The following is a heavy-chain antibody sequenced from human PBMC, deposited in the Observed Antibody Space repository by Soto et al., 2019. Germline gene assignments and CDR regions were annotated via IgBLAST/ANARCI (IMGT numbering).Heavy chain of an antibody. Sequence: QSQTLSLTCAISGDSVSSNSAAWNWIRQSPSRGLEWLGRTYYRSKWYNDYAVSVKSRITINPDTSKNQFSLQLNSVTPEDTAVYYCARVTVRGVLSVSSRNYYYMDVWGKGTTVTVSS. CDR3: ARVTVRGVLSVSSRNYYYMDV. J-gene: IGHJ6*03. V-gene: IGHV6-1*01. CDR1: GDSVSSNSAA. D-gene: IGHD3-10*01. CDR2: TYYRSKWYN.